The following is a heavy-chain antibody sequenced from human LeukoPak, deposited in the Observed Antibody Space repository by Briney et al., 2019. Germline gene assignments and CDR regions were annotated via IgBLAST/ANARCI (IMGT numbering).Heavy chain of an antibody. CDR1: GFTFSSYS. J-gene: IGHJ5*02. V-gene: IGHV3-21*01. CDR3: ARTSARDYDFWSGYTNWLDP. CDR2: ISSSSTYI. D-gene: IGHD3-3*01. Sequence: GGSLRLSCAASGFTFSSYSMNWVRQAPGKGLEWVSFISSSSTYIYYADSVKGRFTISRDNARNSLYLQMNSLRAEDTAVYYCARTSARDYDFWSGYTNWLDPWGRGTLVTVSS.